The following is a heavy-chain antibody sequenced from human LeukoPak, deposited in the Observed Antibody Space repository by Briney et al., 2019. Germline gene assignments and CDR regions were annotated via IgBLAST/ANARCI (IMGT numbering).Heavy chain of an antibody. D-gene: IGHD1-1*01. J-gene: IGHJ4*02. CDR1: GGSITSYY. CDR2: IYTSGST. V-gene: IGHV4-4*07. Sequence: SETLSLTCTFSGGSITSYYWSWIRQPAGKGLEWIGRIYTSGSTNYNPSLKSRVTMSVDTSKNQFSLKLNSVTAADTAVYFCARRAYSAAYWKHFDYWGQGTLVTVSS. CDR3: ARRAYSAAYWKHFDY.